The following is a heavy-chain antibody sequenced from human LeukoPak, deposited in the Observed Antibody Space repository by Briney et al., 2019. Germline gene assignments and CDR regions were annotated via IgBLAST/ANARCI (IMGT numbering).Heavy chain of an antibody. J-gene: IGHJ4*02. V-gene: IGHV3-74*01. CDR2: INTDGSST. CDR3: ASSSSSRRLDY. D-gene: IGHD6-6*01. CDR1: GFTFSSYW. Sequence: PGGSLRLSCAASGFTFSSYWMHWVRQAPGKGLVWVSRINTDGSSTSYADSVKGRFTISRDNAKNTLYLQMNSLRAEDTAVYYCASSSSSRRLDYWGQGALVTVSS.